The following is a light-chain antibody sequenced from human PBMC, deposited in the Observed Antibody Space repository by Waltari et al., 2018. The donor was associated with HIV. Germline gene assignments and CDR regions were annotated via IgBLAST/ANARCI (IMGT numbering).Light chain of an antibody. CDR2: QDT. Sequence: SYELTQPPSVSVSPGQTASISCSGAELRDKFVCWYQQKPGQSPVLVIYQDTKRPSGIPERFSGSNSGNTATLTIIGTQAMDEADYYCHAWDSSTVVFGGGTKLTVL. V-gene: IGLV3-1*01. CDR3: HAWDSSTVV. J-gene: IGLJ2*01. CDR1: ELRDKF.